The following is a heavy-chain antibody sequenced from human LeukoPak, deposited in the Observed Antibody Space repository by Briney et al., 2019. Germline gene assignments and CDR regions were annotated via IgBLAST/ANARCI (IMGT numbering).Heavy chain of an antibody. D-gene: IGHD3-16*01. Sequence: SETLSLTCDVSGVSISSSNWWNWVRQPPGKGLEWIGEIYHTGNTNYNPSLKSRVTISVDKSKNQFSLDLGSVTAADTAVYYCARELREQPWARAAFDIWGQGTMVTVSS. CDR1: GVSISSSNW. CDR3: ARELREQPWARAAFDI. V-gene: IGHV4-4*02. CDR2: IYHTGNT. J-gene: IGHJ3*02.